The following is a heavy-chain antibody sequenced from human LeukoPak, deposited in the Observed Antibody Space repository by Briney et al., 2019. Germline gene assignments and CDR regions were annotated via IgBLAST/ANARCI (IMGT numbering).Heavy chain of an antibody. D-gene: IGHD3-10*01. CDR1: GGSISSYY. Sequence: SGTLSLTCSVSGGSISSYYWSWIRQPPGKGLEWIGYIYYSGSTNYNPSLKSRVTISVDTSKNQFSLKLSSVTAADTAVYYCARRNGSYFDYWGQGTLVPVSS. V-gene: IGHV4-59*08. J-gene: IGHJ4*02. CDR2: IYYSGST. CDR3: ARRNGSYFDY.